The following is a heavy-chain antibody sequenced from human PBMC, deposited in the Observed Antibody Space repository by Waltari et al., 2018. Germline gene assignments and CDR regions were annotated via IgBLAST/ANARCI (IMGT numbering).Heavy chain of an antibody. V-gene: IGHV4-59*08. Sequence: QVQLQESGPGLVKPSETLSLTCTVSGGSISSYYWSWIRQPPGKGLEWIGYIYYSGSTNYNPSLKSRVTISVDTSKNQFSLKLSSVTAADTAVYDCARVHGEEWELHFDYWGQGTLVTVSS. D-gene: IGHD1-26*01. CDR1: GGSISSYY. J-gene: IGHJ4*02. CDR2: IYYSGST. CDR3: ARVHGEEWELHFDY.